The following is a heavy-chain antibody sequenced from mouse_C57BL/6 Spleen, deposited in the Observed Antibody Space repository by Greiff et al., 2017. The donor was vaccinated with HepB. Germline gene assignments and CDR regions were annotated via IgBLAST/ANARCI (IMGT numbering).Heavy chain of an antibody. V-gene: IGHV1-15*01. D-gene: IGHD1-1*01. CDR3: TSYYYGSSYGYFDV. J-gene: IGHJ1*03. CDR1: GYTFTDYE. CDR2: IDPETGGT. Sequence: VKLQESGAELVRPGASVTLSCKASGYTFTDYEMHWVKQTPVHGLEWIGAIDPETGGTAYNQTFKGKAILTADKSSSTAYMELRSLTSEDSAVYYCTSYYYGSSYGYFDVWGTGTTVTVSS.